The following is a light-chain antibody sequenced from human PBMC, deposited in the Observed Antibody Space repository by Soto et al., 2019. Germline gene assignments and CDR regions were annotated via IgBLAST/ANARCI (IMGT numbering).Light chain of an antibody. Sequence: EIVLTQSPGTLSLSPGERATLSCRASQSVSSSYLAWYQQKPGQAPRLLIYGASSRATGIPDRFSGSGSGTDFTLTISSLEPEDFALYYCQQRSNWPLTFGGGTKVDI. V-gene: IGKV3D-20*02. CDR3: QQRSNWPLT. CDR2: GAS. CDR1: QSVSSSY. J-gene: IGKJ4*01.